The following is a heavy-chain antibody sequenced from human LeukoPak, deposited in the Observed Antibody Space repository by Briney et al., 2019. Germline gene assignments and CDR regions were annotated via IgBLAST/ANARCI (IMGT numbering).Heavy chain of an antibody. Sequence: PSETLSLTCTVSGDSISSGNYWGCIRQPPGKGLAWIGSIFHTGSTYFNLSLKSRVTISVDTSKNQFSLKLSSVTAADTAVYYCVRGWIAAAGLNFDYWGQGALVTVSS. V-gene: IGHV4-38-2*02. CDR2: IFHTGST. J-gene: IGHJ4*02. CDR1: GDSISSGNY. D-gene: IGHD6-13*01. CDR3: VRGWIAAAGLNFDY.